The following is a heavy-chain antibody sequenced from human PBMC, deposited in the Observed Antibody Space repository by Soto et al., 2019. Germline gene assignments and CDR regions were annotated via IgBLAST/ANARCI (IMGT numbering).Heavy chain of an antibody. J-gene: IGHJ4*02. V-gene: IGHV1-46*01. CDR3: ARENRVAVLAVGKGTPMWY. Sequence: QAQLVQSGAEVKKPGASVKVSCKTSGYTFTDYYMHCVRQAPVTGLEWMGIINPSDGSPTYAQNFQGRGSMSRDTSTSTACRELRSMRTEDTAVYYCARENRVAVLAVGKGTPMWYWGRGTLVTVSS. D-gene: IGHD6-13*01. CDR2: INPSDGSP. CDR1: GYTFTDYY.